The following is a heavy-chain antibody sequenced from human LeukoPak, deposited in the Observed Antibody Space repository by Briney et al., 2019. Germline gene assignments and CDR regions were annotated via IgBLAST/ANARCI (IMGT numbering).Heavy chain of an antibody. CDR1: GFTFTTFW. V-gene: IGHV3-7*01. J-gene: IGHJ4*02. CDR3: ATSKDTAGGPY. D-gene: IGHD6-13*01. Sequence: PGGSLRLSCVASGFTFTTFWMTWVRQAPGKGLEWVGNIRQDGSVTFYGASVKGRFTISRDNAKNSVFLQMNSLRAEDTAVYYCATSKDTAGGPYWGQGALVTVSS. CDR2: IRQDGSVT.